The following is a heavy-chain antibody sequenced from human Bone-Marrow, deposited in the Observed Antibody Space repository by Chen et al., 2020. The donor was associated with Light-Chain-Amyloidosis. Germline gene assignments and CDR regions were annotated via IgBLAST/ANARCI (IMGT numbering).Heavy chain of an antibody. Sequence: VQLVDSGGGLVPPGGSLRLSCATPVFTFSSFGMSWVRQAPGRGLEWVSTVSGSTVSTYYAGAVKGRFIISRDNSKSTLYLQMNSLRAGDTAVYFCTRKGGYFDFWGQGSLVTVSS. V-gene: IGHV3-23*04. J-gene: IGHJ4*02. CDR1: VFTFSSFG. CDR3: TRKGGYFDF. D-gene: IGHD3-10*01. CDR2: VSGSTVST.